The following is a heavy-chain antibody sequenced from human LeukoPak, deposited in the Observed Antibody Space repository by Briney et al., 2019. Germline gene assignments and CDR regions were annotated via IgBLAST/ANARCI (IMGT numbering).Heavy chain of an antibody. J-gene: IGHJ5*02. Sequence: SETLSLTCTVSGGSISSGSYYWSWIRQPAGRGLEWIERIYTSGSTYYNPSLKSRVTISVDTSKNQFSLKLSSVTAADTAVYYCARLTITMVRGVPTQYNWFDPWGQGTLVTVSS. D-gene: IGHD3-10*01. CDR1: GGSISSGSYY. CDR3: ARLTITMVRGVPTQYNWFDP. V-gene: IGHV4-61*02. CDR2: IYTSGST.